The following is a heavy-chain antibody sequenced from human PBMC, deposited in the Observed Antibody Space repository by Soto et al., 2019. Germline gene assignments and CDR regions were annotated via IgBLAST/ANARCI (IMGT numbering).Heavy chain of an antibody. J-gene: IGHJ4*02. V-gene: IGHV3-33*01. CDR2: IWYDGSNK. D-gene: IGHD5-12*01. CDR3: ARDGYNLPLDY. CDR1: GFTFSSYG. Sequence: QVQLVESGGGVVQPGRSLRLSCAASGFTFSSYGMHWVRQAPGKGLEWVAVIWYDGSNKYYADSVKGRFTISRDNSKNTRYLQMNSLRAEDTAVYSCARDGYNLPLDYWGQGTLVTVSS.